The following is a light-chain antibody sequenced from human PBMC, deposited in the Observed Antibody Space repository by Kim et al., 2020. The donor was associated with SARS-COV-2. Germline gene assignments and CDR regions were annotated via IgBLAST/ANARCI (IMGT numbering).Light chain of an antibody. CDR2: GAS. J-gene: IGKJ2*01. Sequence: EIVLTQSPGTLSLSPGERATLSCRASQSVTSNFLAWYQQKPGQAPRLLIYGASNRATAIPDRFSGSGSGTDFTLTISRLEPEDSAVYYCQQYGSSQYTFGQGTKLEI. V-gene: IGKV3-20*01. CDR1: QSVTSNF. CDR3: QQYGSSQYT.